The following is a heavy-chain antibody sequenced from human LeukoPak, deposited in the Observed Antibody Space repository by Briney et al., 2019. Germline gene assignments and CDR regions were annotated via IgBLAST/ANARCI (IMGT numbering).Heavy chain of an antibody. V-gene: IGHV3-48*04. CDR1: GFTFSTYS. CDR2: IGTSSNTI. D-gene: IGHD3-10*01. Sequence: GGSLRLSCAASGFTFSTYSMNWVRQAPGKGLEWISYIGTSSNTIYYADSVKGRFTISRDNAKNSLYLQMNSLRAEDTAVYYCARDSDWGQGTLVTVSS. J-gene: IGHJ4*02. CDR3: ARDSD.